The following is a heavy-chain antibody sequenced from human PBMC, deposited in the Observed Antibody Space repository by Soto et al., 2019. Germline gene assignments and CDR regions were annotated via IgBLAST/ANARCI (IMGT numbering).Heavy chain of an antibody. CDR2: IYHSGST. CDR1: GGSISSGGYS. V-gene: IGHV4-30-2*01. CDR3: ARVPSP. J-gene: IGHJ5*02. Sequence: ASETLSLTCAVSGGSISSGGYSWSWIRRPPGKGLEWIGYIYHSGSTYYNPSLKSRVTISVDRSKNQFPLKLSSVTAADTAVYYCARVPSPWGQGTLVTVSS.